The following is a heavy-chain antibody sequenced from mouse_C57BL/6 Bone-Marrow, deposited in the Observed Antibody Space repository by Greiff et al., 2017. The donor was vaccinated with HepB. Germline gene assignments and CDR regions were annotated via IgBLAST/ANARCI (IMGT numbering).Heavy chain of an antibody. CDR1: GFSLTSYG. Sequence: QVQLKESGPGLVQPSQSLSITCTVSGFSLTSYGVHWVRQSPGKGLEWLGVIWSGGSTDYNAAFISRLSISTDNSKSQVFFKMNSLQADDTARYYSARRGDYYGSSRYAKDYWGQGTSVTVSS. CDR3: ARRGDYYGSSRYAKDY. D-gene: IGHD1-1*01. V-gene: IGHV2-2*01. CDR2: IWSGGST. J-gene: IGHJ4*01.